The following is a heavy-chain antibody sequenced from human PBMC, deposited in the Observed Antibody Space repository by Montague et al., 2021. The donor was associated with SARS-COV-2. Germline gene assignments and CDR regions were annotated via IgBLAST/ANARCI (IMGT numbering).Heavy chain of an antibody. V-gene: IGHV4-31*03. D-gene: IGHD5-18*01. CDR1: SGSISSGGSISSGGYY. CDR2: IYYSGST. CDR3: ARDLGHRYVAGWFDP. Sequence: TLSLTCTVSSGSISSGGSISSGGYYWSWIRQHPGKGLEWIGYIYYSGSTSYNPSLKSRVTISVATSKNQFSLKLSSVIAADTAVYYCARDLGHRYVAGWFDPWGQGTLVTVSS. J-gene: IGHJ5*02.